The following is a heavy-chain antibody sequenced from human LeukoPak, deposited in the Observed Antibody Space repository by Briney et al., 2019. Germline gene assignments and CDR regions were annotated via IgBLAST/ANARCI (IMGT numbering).Heavy chain of an antibody. CDR3: AREPSSGWFGGPFDY. CDR2: IYYSGST. Sequence: SETLSLTCTVSGGSISSYYWSWIRQPPGKGLEWLGYIYYSGSTNYNPSLKSRVTISVDTSKNQFSLKLSSVTAADTAVYYCAREPSSGWFGGPFDYWGQGTLVTVSS. V-gene: IGHV4-59*01. J-gene: IGHJ4*02. CDR1: GGSISSYY. D-gene: IGHD6-19*01.